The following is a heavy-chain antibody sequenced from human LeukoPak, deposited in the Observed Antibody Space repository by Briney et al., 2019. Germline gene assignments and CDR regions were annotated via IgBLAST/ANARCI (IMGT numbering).Heavy chain of an antibody. CDR1: GGSMSSYY. Sequence: SETLSLTCTVSGGSMSSYYWSWIRQPPGKGLEWIGYIYYSGSTNYNPSLKSRVTISVDTSKNQFSLKLSSVTAADTAVYYCARGPTRDDVFDIWGQGTMVTVSS. J-gene: IGHJ3*02. CDR3: ARGPTRDDVFDI. V-gene: IGHV4-59*01. CDR2: IYYSGST.